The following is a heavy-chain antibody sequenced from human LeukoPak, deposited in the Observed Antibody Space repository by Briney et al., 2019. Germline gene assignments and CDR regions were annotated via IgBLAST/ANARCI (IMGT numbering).Heavy chain of an antibody. D-gene: IGHD1-7*01. CDR3: ARGDNWNYGDFDY. CDR2: IYHSGST. J-gene: IGHJ4*02. V-gene: IGHV4-38-2*01. CDR1: GYSISSGYY. Sequence: SETLSLTCAVSGYSISSGYYWGWIRQPPGKGLEWIGSIYHSGSTYYNPSLKRRVTISVDTSKNQFSLKLSSVTAADTAVYYCARGDNWNYGDFDYWGQGTLVTVSS.